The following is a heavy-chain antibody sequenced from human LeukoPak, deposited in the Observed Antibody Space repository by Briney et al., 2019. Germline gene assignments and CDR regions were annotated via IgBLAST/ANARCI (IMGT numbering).Heavy chain of an antibody. CDR3: ARDPRGYSYEGFVY. V-gene: IGHV4-38-2*02. J-gene: IGHJ4*02. CDR1: GYSISSDYY. Sequence: SETLSLTCTVSGYSISSDYYWGWIRQPRGKGLEWIGSIYNRGTNHYNPSLKGRVTISVDTSKKQFFMKLSSVTAADTAVYYCARDPRGYSYEGFVYWGQGTLVTVSS. D-gene: IGHD5-18*01. CDR2: IYNRGTN.